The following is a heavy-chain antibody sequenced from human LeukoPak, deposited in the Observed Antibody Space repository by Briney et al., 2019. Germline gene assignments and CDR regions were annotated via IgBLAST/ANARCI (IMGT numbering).Heavy chain of an antibody. CDR3: ARDMEAGTNWFDP. J-gene: IGHJ5*02. CDR1: GYTFTGYY. CDR2: INPNSGGT. V-gene: IGHV1-2*02. D-gene: IGHD1-1*01. Sequence: ASVKVSCKASGYTFTGYYMHWVRQAPGQGLEWMGWINPNSGGTNYAQKFQGRVTMTRDTSISTAYMELSRLRSDDTAVYYCARDMEAGTNWFDPWGQGTLVTVSS.